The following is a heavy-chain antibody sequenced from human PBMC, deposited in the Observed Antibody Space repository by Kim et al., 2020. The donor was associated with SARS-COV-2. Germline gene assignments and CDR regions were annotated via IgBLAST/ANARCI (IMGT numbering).Heavy chain of an antibody. J-gene: IGHJ2*01. CDR3: VKHLHVTSVTFYWYFEL. CDR2: IFGSGFGT. V-gene: IGHV3-23*05. CDR1: GFAFHQSP. Sequence: GGSLRLSCAAYGFAFHQSPMSWVRQAPGKGLEWVSGIFGSGFGTYYTDSVKGRFSISRDNSKNILSLQMSDLRVEDTAVYYCVKHLHVTSVTFYWYFELWGRGTLVAVSS. D-gene: IGHD2-21*02.